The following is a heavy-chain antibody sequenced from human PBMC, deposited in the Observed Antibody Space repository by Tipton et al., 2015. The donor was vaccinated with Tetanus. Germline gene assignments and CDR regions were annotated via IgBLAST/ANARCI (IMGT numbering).Heavy chain of an antibody. CDR1: GDSISSSRYY. J-gene: IGHJ3*01. V-gene: IGHV4-39*01. CDR3: ASRSHIGAPV. CDR2: IYYRGST. Sequence: TLSLTCTVTGDSISSSRYYWGWVRQAPGKGLEWIGSIYYRGSTYHSPSLKSRVTMSVDTSKNQFSLQLSSVTAADTALYFCASRSHIGAPVWGQGTLVTVAS. D-gene: IGHD2-21*01.